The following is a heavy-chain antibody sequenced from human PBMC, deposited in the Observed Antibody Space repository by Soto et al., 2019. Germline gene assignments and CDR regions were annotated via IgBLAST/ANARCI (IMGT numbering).Heavy chain of an antibody. V-gene: IGHV1-2*04. CDR3: VRELVPGNWGWFDS. CDR2: INPYNGGT. Sequence: QVQLVQSGAEVRMPGASVKVSCKTSEFSDYCIHGVRQAPGQGLEWMGWINPYNGGTDYAQKFKGWVNLTREKSISTVYMDLNSLTFDDTAIYYCVRELVPGNWGWFDSWGQGTLVTVSS. D-gene: IGHD2-2*01. CDR1: EFSDYC. J-gene: IGHJ5*01.